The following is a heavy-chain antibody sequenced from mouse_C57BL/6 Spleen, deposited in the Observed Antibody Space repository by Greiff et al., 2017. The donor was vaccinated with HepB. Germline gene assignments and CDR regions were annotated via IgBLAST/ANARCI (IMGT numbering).Heavy chain of an antibody. CDR2: IDPSDSET. Sequence: VQLQQPGAELVRPGSSVKLSCKASGYTFTSYWMHWVKQRPIQGLEWIGNIDPSDSETHYNQKFKDKATLTVDKSSSTAYMQLNSLTSEDSAVYYCARWGGDGGYWGQGTTLTVSS. V-gene: IGHV1-52*01. CDR3: ARWGGDGGY. J-gene: IGHJ2*01. CDR1: GYTFTSYW. D-gene: IGHD2-3*01.